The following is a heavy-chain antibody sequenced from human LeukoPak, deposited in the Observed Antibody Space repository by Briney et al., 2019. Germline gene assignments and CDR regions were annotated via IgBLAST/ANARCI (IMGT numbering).Heavy chain of an antibody. J-gene: IGHJ4*02. Sequence: PSETLSLTCTVSGGSISSYYWSWIRQPPGKGLEWIREINHSGSTNYNPSLKSRVTISVDTSKNQFSLKLSSVTAADTAVYYCARGRGGFFVRLGYSYWGQGTLVTVSS. CDR1: GGSISSYY. CDR3: ARGRGGFFVRLGYSY. CDR2: INHSGST. V-gene: IGHV4-34*01. D-gene: IGHD3-22*01.